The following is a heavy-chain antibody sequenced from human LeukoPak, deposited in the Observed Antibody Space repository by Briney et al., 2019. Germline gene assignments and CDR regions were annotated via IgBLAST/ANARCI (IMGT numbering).Heavy chain of an antibody. J-gene: IGHJ6*03. D-gene: IGHD3-16*01. CDR3: ARDDYVWGVNYYYYYMDV. CDR1: GFTFSSYW. CDR2: IKQDGSEK. Sequence: RGSLRLSCAASGFTFSSYWMSWVRQAPGKGLEWVANIKQDGSEKYYVDSVKGRFTISRGNAKNSMYLQMNSLRAEDTAVYYCARDDYVWGVNYYYYYMDVWGKGTTVTVSS. V-gene: IGHV3-7*01.